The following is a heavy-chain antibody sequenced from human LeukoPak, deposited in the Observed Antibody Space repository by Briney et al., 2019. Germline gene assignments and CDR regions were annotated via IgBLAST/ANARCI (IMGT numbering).Heavy chain of an antibody. CDR3: ASGAGVAATYFDY. D-gene: IGHD2-15*01. Sequence: PGGSLRLSCAASGFTFSSYGMHWVRQAPGKGLEWVAVIWFDGSNKFYADSVKGRFTISRDNSKNTLYLQMNTLRAEDTAVYYCASGAGVAATYFDYWGQGTLVTVSS. V-gene: IGHV3-33*01. J-gene: IGHJ4*02. CDR2: IWFDGSNK. CDR1: GFTFSSYG.